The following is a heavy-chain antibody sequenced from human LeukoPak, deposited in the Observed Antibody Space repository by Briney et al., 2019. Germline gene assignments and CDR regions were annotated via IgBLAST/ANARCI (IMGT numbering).Heavy chain of an antibody. V-gene: IGHV4-34*01. D-gene: IGHD6-19*01. CDR2: INHSGST. CDR3: ARESRGWSDDY. CDR1: GGSISSYY. Sequence: SETLSLTCTVSGGSISSYYWSWIRQPPGKGLEWIGEINHSGSTNYNPSLKSRVTISVDTSKNQFSLKLSSVTAADTAVYYCARESRGWSDDYWGQGTLATVSS. J-gene: IGHJ4*02.